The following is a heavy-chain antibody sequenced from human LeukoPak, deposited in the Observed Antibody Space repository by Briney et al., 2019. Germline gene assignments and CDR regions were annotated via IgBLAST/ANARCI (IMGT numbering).Heavy chain of an antibody. J-gene: IGHJ4*02. Sequence: PSETLSLTCTVSGGSISSSSYYWGWIRQPPGKGLEWIGSIYYSGSTYYNPSLKSRVTISVDTSKNQFSLKLSSVTAADTAVYYCASSKSVWGSYRPTYFDYWGQGTLVTVSS. CDR2: IYYSGST. CDR3: ASSKSVWGSYRPTYFDY. D-gene: IGHD3-16*02. V-gene: IGHV4-39*01. CDR1: GGSISSSSYY.